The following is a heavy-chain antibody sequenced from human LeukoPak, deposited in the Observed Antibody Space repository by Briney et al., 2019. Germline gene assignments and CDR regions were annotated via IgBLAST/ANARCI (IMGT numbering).Heavy chain of an antibody. D-gene: IGHD1-26*01. Sequence: SETLSLTCAVYGRSFNGYYWMWLPHPRGGGGEWIWEINHRENTNNNTSLKSRVSLSANTSKNQFSTKLSSVTAAGTAVTYCARGVGLATDWVDPWGQGALVTVSS. V-gene: IGHV4-34*01. J-gene: IGHJ5*02. CDR3: ARGVGLATDWVDP. CDR2: INHRENT. CDR1: GRSFNGYY.